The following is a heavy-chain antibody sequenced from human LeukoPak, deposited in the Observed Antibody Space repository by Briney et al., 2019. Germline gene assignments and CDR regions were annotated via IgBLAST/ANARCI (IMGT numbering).Heavy chain of an antibody. CDR2: FYYSGHT. Sequence: SETLSLTCTVSGGSMTNHYWSWIRQPPGKGLEWIGFFYYSGHTDYNPSLKSRVTISVDMSKNQFSLKLSSVTAADTAVYYCARHIFGHLFDYWGQGTLVLVSS. CDR3: ARHIFGHLFDY. V-gene: IGHV4-59*11. D-gene: IGHD3-3*02. CDR1: GGSMTNHY. J-gene: IGHJ4*02.